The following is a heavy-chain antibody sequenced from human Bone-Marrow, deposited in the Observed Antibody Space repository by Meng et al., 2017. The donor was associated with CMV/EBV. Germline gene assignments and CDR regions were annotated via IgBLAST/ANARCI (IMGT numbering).Heavy chain of an antibody. J-gene: IGHJ4*02. Sequence: GSLRLSCTVSGGSISSSSYYWGWIRQPPGKGLEWIGSIYYSGSTYYNPSLKSRVTISVDTSKNQFSLKLSSVTAADTAVYYCARDPGGGKWYSSSWHGGYFDYWGQGTLITVSS. CDR2: IYYSGST. D-gene: IGHD6-13*01. V-gene: IGHV4-39*07. CDR3: ARDPGGGKWYSSSWHGGYFDY. CDR1: GGSISSSSYY.